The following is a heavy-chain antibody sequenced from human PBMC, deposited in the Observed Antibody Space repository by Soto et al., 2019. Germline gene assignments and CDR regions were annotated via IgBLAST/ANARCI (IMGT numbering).Heavy chain of an antibody. Sequence: PGGSLRLSCAASGFTFSSYAMSWVRQAPGKGLEWVSAISGSGGSTYYADSVKGRFTISRDNSKNTLYLQMNSLRAEDTAVYYCAKPITMVRGVILHYYYYGMDVWGHGTTVTVSS. D-gene: IGHD3-10*01. CDR1: GFTFSSYA. CDR2: ISGSGGST. V-gene: IGHV3-23*01. CDR3: AKPITMVRGVILHYYYYGMDV. J-gene: IGHJ6*02.